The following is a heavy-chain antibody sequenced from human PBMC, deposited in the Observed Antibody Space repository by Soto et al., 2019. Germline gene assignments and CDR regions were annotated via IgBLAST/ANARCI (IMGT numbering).Heavy chain of an antibody. CDR3: AIGRFDY. CDR1: GFTFSSYG. D-gene: IGHD3-10*01. J-gene: IGHJ4*02. V-gene: IGHV3-30*03. CDR2: ISYDGSNK. Sequence: PGGSLRLSCAASGFTFSSYGMHWVRQAPGKGLEWVAVISYDGSNKYYADSVKGRFTISRDNSKNTLYLQMNSLRAEDTAVYYCAIGRFDYWGQGTLVTVS.